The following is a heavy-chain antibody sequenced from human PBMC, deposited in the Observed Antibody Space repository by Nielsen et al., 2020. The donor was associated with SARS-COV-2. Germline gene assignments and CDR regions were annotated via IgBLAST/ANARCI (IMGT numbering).Heavy chain of an antibody. J-gene: IGHJ2*01. CDR3: ARVAGTPPVSYSYFDL. CDR2: VSGSSSYI. D-gene: IGHD6-19*01. V-gene: IGHV3-11*05. Sequence: GESLKISCAGSGFTFSDYYMSWIRQAPGKGLEWVAQVSGSSSYIHYADSVKGRYTISKDNAKNSLYLQMNSLRAEDTAVYYCARVAGTPPVSYSYFDLWGRGTLVTVSS. CDR1: GFTFSDYY.